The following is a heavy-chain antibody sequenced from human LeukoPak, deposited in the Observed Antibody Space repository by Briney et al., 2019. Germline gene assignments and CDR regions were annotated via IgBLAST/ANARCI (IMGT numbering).Heavy chain of an antibody. CDR1: GGSFSGYY. D-gene: IGHD1-26*01. CDR3: ARDQGGSSYRHAFDI. CDR2: IYYSGST. V-gene: IGHV4-31*11. J-gene: IGHJ3*02. Sequence: SETLSLTCAVYGGSFSGYYWSWIRQHPGKGLEWIGYIYYSGSTYYNPSLKSRVTISVDTSKNQFSLKLSSVTAADTAIYYCARDQGGSSYRHAFDIWGQGTMVTVSS.